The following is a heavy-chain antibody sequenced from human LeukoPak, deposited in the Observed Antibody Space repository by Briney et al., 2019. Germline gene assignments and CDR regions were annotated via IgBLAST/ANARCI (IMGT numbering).Heavy chain of an antibody. CDR1: GFTFSSYG. J-gene: IGHJ4*02. V-gene: IGHV3-30*03. CDR3: ADSALGN. CDR2: ISYDGSNK. Sequence: GRSLRLSCAASGFTFSSYGMHWVRQAPGKGLEWVAVISYDGSNKYYADSVKGRFTISRDNSKNTLYLQMNSLRAEDTAVYYCADSALGNWGPGTLVTVSS. D-gene: IGHD3-16*01.